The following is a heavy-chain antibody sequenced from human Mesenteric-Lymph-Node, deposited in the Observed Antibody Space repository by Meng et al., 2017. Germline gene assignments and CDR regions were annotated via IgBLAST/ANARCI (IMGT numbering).Heavy chain of an antibody. CDR1: GGSISSYY. Sequence: GSLRLSCTVSGGSISSYYWSWIRQPAGKGLEWIGRIYTSGSTNYNPSLKSRVTMSVDTSKNQFSLKLSSVTAADTAVYYCARHYYDSSGYQLSLFDPWGQGTPVTVSS. V-gene: IGHV4-4*07. CDR3: ARHYYDSSGYQLSLFDP. D-gene: IGHD3-22*01. CDR2: IYTSGST. J-gene: IGHJ5*01.